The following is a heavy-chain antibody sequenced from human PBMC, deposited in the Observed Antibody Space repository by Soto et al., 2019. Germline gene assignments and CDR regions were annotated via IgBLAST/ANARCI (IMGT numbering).Heavy chain of an antibody. Sequence: ASVKVSCKASGYTFTGYYMHWVRQAPGQGPEWMGWINPNSGGTNYAQKFQGRVTMTRDTSISTAYMELSRLRSDDTAVYYCAREGHYDYVWGSYRGPPLGYFDYWGQGTLVTVSS. D-gene: IGHD3-16*02. CDR1: GYTFTGYY. J-gene: IGHJ4*02. CDR2: INPNSGGT. CDR3: AREGHYDYVWGSYRGPPLGYFDY. V-gene: IGHV1-2*02.